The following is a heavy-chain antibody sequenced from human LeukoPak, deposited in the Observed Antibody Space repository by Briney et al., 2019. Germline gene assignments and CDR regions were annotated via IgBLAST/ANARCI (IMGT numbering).Heavy chain of an antibody. CDR2: ISAYNGNT. V-gene: IGHV1-18*01. D-gene: IGHD6-6*01. J-gene: IGHJ6*03. Sequence: GASVKVSCKASGYTFTSYGISWVRQAPGQGLEWMGWISAYNGNTNYAQKLQGRVTMTTDTSASTAYMELRSLRSDDTAVYYCARGKYSSHDPDYYYYYYMDVWGKGTTVTVSS. CDR3: ARGKYSSHDPDYYYYYYMDV. CDR1: GYTFTSYG.